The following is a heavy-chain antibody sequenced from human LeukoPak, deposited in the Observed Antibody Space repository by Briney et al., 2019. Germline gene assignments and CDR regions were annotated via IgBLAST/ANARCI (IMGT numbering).Heavy chain of an antibody. CDR1: GYTFTDHS. CDR3: ARDRSGESDY. V-gene: IGHV1-2*02. J-gene: IGHJ4*02. CDR2: INPNSGGT. D-gene: IGHD2-15*01. Sequence: ASVKVSCKASGYTFTDHSLHWVRQAPGQGLEWMGWINPNSGGTNYAQKFQGRVTMTRDTSISTAYMELSRLRSDDTAVYYCARDRSGESDYWGQGTLVTVSS.